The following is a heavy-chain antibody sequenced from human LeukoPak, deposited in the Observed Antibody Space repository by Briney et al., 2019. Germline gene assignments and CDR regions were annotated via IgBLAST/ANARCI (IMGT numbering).Heavy chain of an antibody. V-gene: IGHV3-7*01. J-gene: IGHJ6*03. Sequence: PGGSLRLSCAASGFTFSSYWMSWVRQAPGKGLEWVANIKQDGSEKYYVDSVKGRFTISRDNAKDSLYLQMNSLRAEDTAVYYCARSRGSTIFGVVRNYMDVWGKGTTVTVSS. CDR1: GFTFSSYW. D-gene: IGHD3-3*01. CDR3: ARSRGSTIFGVVRNYMDV. CDR2: IKQDGSEK.